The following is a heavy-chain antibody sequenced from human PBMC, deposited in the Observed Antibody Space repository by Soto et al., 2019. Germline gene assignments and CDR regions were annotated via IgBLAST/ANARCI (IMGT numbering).Heavy chain of an antibody. CDR2: INHSGST. CDR3: AKGFGGRLYGPGSDAFDD. V-gene: IGHV4-34*01. CDR1: GGALSGYS. Sequence: QARLQHWGAGLLKPSETLSRTCAVYGGALSGYSWSWSRQPPGRGLEWIGEINHSGSTNYNPSLKSRVTISVDTPKNQFSLNLTSVTAADTAVYYCAKGFGGRLYGPGSDAFDDWGQGIRVTVSS. D-gene: IGHD3-10*01. J-gene: IGHJ4*02.